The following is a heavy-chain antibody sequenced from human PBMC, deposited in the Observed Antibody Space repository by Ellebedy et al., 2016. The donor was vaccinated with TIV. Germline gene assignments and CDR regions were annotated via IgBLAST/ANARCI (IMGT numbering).Heavy chain of an antibody. Sequence: ASVKVSXXPSGFTFTGYYIHWVRQAPGQGLEWMGWINPRTGGTNYAQKFPDRVTMTTDTSINTAYMELNRLRSDDTAVYYCARFNGWGYYFDYWGQGSLVTVSS. D-gene: IGHD6-19*01. CDR3: ARFNGWGYYFDY. V-gene: IGHV1-2*02. CDR1: GFTFTGYY. CDR2: INPRTGGT. J-gene: IGHJ4*02.